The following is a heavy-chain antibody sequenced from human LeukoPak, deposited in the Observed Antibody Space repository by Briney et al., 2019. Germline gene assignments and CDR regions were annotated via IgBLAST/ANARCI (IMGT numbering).Heavy chain of an antibody. CDR1: GGTFSSYA. CDR2: IIPIFGTA. Sequence: SVKVPCKASGGTFSSYAISWVRQAPGQGLEWMGRIIPIFGTANYAQKFQGRVTITTDESTSTAYMELSSLRSEDTAVYYCARARSDDYYYYYMDVWGKGTTVTVSS. V-gene: IGHV1-69*05. D-gene: IGHD1-26*01. J-gene: IGHJ6*03. CDR3: ARARSDDYYYYYMDV.